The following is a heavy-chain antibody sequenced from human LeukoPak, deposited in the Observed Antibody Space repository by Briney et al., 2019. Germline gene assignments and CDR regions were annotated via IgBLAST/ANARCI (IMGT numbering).Heavy chain of an antibody. V-gene: IGHV3-30-3*01. CDR3: ARDFVPGPPVLAAY. CDR1: GFTFSSYA. D-gene: IGHD2-15*01. Sequence: GGSLRLSCAAPGFTFSSYAMHWVRQAPGKGLEWVAVISYDGSNKYYADSVKGRFTISRDNSKNTLYLQMNSLRAEDTAVYYCARDFVPGPPVLAAYWGQEPWSPSPQ. CDR2: ISYDGSNK. J-gene: IGHJ4*01.